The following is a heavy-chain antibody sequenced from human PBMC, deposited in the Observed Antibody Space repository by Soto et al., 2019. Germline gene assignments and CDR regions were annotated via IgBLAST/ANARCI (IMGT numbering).Heavy chain of an antibody. Sequence: QLQLQESGPGLVKPSETLSLTCTVSGGSISSSSYYWGWIRQPPGKGLEWIGSIYYSGSTYYNPSLKSRVTISVDTSKNQFSLKLSSVTAADTAVYYCARRQGYSSSPQDYWGQGTLVTVSS. CDR2: IYYSGST. D-gene: IGHD6-13*01. CDR3: ARRQGYSSSPQDY. V-gene: IGHV4-39*01. J-gene: IGHJ4*02. CDR1: GGSISSSSYY.